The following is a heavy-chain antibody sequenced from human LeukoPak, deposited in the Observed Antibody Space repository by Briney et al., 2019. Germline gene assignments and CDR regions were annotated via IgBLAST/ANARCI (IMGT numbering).Heavy chain of an antibody. CDR3: ARAAPYSSSWYNFDY. D-gene: IGHD6-13*01. V-gene: IGHV4-4*02. J-gene: IGHJ4*02. CDR1: GGSISSSNW. CDR2: IYHSGST. Sequence: SETLSLTCAVSGGSISSSNWWSWVRQLPGKGLEWIGEIYHSGSTNYNPSLKSRVTISVDKSKNQFSLKLSSVTAADTAVYYCARAAPYSSSWYNFDYWGQGTLVTVSS.